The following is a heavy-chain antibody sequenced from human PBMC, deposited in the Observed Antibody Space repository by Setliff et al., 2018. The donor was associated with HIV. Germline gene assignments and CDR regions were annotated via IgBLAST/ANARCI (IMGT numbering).Heavy chain of an antibody. CDR2: IYSSGGT. Sequence: SETLSLTCTVSGGSINSYYWSWIRQPAGKGLEWIGRIYSSGGTNYNPSLKSRITMSVDMSKNQISLKLRSVTAADTAVYYCARGKTPPYGIVVEDDAFDIWGQGTMVTVPS. CDR1: GGSINSYY. D-gene: IGHD3-22*01. J-gene: IGHJ3*02. CDR3: ARGKTPPYGIVVEDDAFDI. V-gene: IGHV4-4*07.